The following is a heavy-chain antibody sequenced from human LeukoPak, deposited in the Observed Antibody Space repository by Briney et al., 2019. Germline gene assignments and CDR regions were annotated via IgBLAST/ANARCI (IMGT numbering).Heavy chain of an antibody. Sequence: PGGSLRLSCAASGFTFSSHWMSWVRQAPGKGLEWVANIKKDGSEKYYVDAVKGRFTISRDNAKTSLYLQMNSLRTEDTALYYCAKCVYGYYYYMDVWGKGTTVTVSS. J-gene: IGHJ6*03. CDR3: AKCVYGYYYYMDV. D-gene: IGHD2-8*01. CDR2: IKKDGSEK. V-gene: IGHV3-7*03. CDR1: GFTFSSHW.